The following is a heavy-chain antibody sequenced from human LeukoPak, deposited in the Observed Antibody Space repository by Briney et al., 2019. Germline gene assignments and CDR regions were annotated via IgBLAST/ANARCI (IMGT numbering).Heavy chain of an antibody. D-gene: IGHD3-22*01. J-gene: IGHJ4*02. CDR2: ISYDGSNK. Sequence: GRSLRLSCAASGFTFSSYAMHWVRQAPGKGLEWVAVISYDGSNKYYADSVKGRFTISRDNSKNTLYLQMNSLRAEDTAVYYCAKVRERYYDSSGIVDYWGQGTLVTVSS. CDR1: GFTFSSYA. CDR3: AKVRERYYDSSGIVDY. V-gene: IGHV3-30*04.